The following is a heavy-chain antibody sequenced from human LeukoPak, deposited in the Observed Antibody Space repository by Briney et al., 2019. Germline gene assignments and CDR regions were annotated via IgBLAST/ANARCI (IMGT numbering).Heavy chain of an antibody. CDR2: IYYSGST. V-gene: IGHV4-39*07. D-gene: IGHD3-10*01. CDR1: GGSISSSSYY. Sequence: SETPSPTCTVSGGSISSSSYYWGWIRQPPGKGLEWIGSIYYSGSTYYNPSLKSRVTISVDTSKNQFSLKLSSVTAADTAVYYCARDHGYYGSGAIDYWGQGTLVTVSS. J-gene: IGHJ4*02. CDR3: ARDHGYYGSGAIDY.